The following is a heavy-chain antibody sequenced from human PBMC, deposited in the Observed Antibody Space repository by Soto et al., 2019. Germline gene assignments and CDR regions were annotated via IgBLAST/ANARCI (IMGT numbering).Heavy chain of an antibody. CDR2: IYYSGST. CDR3: ARVASSREKRENWFDP. CDR1: GGSIISGGYY. J-gene: IGHJ5*02. V-gene: IGHV4-31*03. Sequence: SQLLYLRCTVAGGSIISGGYYWSWIRQHPGKGLEWIGYIYYSGSTYYNPSLKSRVTISVDTSKNQFSLKLSSVTAADTAVYYCARVASSREKRENWFDPWGQGTLVTVS.